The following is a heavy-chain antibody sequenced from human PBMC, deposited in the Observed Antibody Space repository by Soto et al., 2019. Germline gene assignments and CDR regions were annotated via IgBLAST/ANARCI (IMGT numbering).Heavy chain of an antibody. V-gene: IGHV5-51*01. J-gene: IGHJ6*02. CDR2: IYPGDSDT. CDR1: GYSFTSYW. CDR3: ARTRSSSWQRSGYYYYGMDV. D-gene: IGHD6-13*01. Sequence: GESLKISCKGSGYSFTSYWIGWVRQMPGKGLEWMGIIYPGDSDTRYSPSFQGQVTISADKSISTAYLQWSSLKASDTAMYYCARTRSSSWQRSGYYYYGMDVWGQGTTVTVSS.